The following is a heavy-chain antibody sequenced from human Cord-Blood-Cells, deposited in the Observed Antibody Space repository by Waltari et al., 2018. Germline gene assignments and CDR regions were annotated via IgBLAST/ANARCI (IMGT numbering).Heavy chain of an antibody. D-gene: IGHD6-6*01. J-gene: IGHJ3*02. CDR3: ARAARESDAFDI. V-gene: IGHV3-74*01. CDR2: INSDGSST. Sequence: EVQLVESGGGLVQPGGSLRLSCAASGFTFSSYWMHWVRQAPGKGLVWVARINSDGSSTSYADSVKGRFTISRDNAKNTLYLQMNSLRAEDTAVYYCARAARESDAFDIWGQGTMVTVSS. CDR1: GFTFSSYW.